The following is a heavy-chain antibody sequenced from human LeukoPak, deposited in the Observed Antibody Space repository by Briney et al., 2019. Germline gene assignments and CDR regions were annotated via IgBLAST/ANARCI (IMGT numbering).Heavy chain of an antibody. Sequence: PSETLSLTCTVSGGSISSYYWSWIRQPAGKGLEWIGRIYTSGSTNYNPSLKSRVTMSVDTSKNQFSLKLSSVTAADTAVYYCARDPDYDRSGYYDWFDPWGQGTLVTVSS. V-gene: IGHV4-4*07. CDR1: GGSISSYY. J-gene: IGHJ5*02. CDR2: IYTSGST. CDR3: ARDPDYDRSGYYDWFDP. D-gene: IGHD3-22*01.